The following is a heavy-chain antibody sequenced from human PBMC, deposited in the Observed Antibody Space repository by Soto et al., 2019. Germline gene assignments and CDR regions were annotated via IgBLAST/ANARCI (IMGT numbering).Heavy chain of an antibody. V-gene: IGHV3-23*01. J-gene: IGHJ4*02. D-gene: IGHD1-1*01. Sequence: EVQVLESGGGLAQPGGSLRLSCATSGFTFSSNGMSWVRQAPGKGLDWVSGISGNGRNTYYAASVKGRFTVSRDNSKNTVFLQMNSLRAEDTAVYYCAKNGLSNSPSAIDSWGPGTLVTVSS. CDR2: ISGNGRNT. CDR1: GFTFSSNG. CDR3: AKNGLSNSPSAIDS.